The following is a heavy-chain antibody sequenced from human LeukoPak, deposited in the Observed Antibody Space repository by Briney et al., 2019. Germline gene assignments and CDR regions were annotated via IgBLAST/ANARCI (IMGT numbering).Heavy chain of an antibody. D-gene: IGHD4-11*01. Sequence: GGSLRLSCVASGFAFSSYWMSWVRQAPGKGLEWVANIRQDGNEKHYVDSVKGRFTISSDNAKNSVYLQMNSLRAEDTAVYYCARDRLQKDYWGQGTLVTVSS. J-gene: IGHJ4*02. CDR1: GFAFSSYW. CDR2: IRQDGNEK. CDR3: ARDRLQKDY. V-gene: IGHV3-7*01.